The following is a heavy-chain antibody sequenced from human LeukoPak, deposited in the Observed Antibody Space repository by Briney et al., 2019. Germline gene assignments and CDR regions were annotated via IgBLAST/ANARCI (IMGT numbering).Heavy chain of an antibody. CDR1: GGSISSSSYY. D-gene: IGHD3-10*01. CDR3: PRLQYYYGSGSYYNPLFYY. Sequence: PSETLSLTCTVSGGSISSSSYYWGWIRHPPGKGLVWIGSIYYSVNTYYNPSLKSRVTISVDTSKNQFSLKLSSVTAADTAVYYCPRLQYYYGSGSYYNPLFYYWGQGALGSVSS. CDR2: IYYSVNT. V-gene: IGHV4-39*01. J-gene: IGHJ4*02.